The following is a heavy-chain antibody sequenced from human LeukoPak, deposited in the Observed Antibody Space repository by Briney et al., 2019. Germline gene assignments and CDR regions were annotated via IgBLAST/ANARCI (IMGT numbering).Heavy chain of an antibody. CDR2: ISSSSSYI. J-gene: IGHJ4*02. CDR3: ARGAHYDSSGYHAY. Sequence: HGGSLRLSCAASGLTFSSHGMNWVRQAPGKGLEWVSSISSSSSYIYYADSVKGRFTISRDNAKNSLYLQMNSLRAEDTAVYYCARGAHYDSSGYHAYWGQGTLVTVSS. CDR1: GLTFSSHG. D-gene: IGHD3-22*01. V-gene: IGHV3-21*01.